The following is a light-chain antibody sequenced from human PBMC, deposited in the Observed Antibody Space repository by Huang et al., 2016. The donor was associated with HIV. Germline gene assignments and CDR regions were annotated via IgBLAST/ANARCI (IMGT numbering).Light chain of an antibody. V-gene: IGKV3-20*01. CDR1: QSITTAY. J-gene: IGKJ1*01. Sequence: DIVLTLAPGTLSLSPGERATLSCRARQSITTAYVTWYQQKPGQAPRVLIYSTSSRASDIPDRFSGSGSGTDFTLTIGRVEPEDFAVYYCQHYRTFGQGTNVEVK. CDR2: STS. CDR3: QHYRT.